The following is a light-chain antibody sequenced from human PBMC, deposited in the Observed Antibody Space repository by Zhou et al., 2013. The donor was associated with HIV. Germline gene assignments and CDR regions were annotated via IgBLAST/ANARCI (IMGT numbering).Light chain of an antibody. Sequence: DIQMTQSPSTLSASVGDRVTITCRASQSISNWLAWYQQKPGKAPQLLIYKASILESGVPSRFSGSGSGTHFTLTINSLQPDDFATYYCQQYNTYSGTFGQGTKVEIK. J-gene: IGKJ1*01. CDR1: QSISNW. V-gene: IGKV1-5*03. CDR3: QQYNTYSGT. CDR2: KAS.